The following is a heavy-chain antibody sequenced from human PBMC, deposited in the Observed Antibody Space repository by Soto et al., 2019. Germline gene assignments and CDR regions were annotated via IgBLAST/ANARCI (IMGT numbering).Heavy chain of an antibody. CDR3: ARGPGGGFVDY. CDR2: IYSGGST. V-gene: IGHV3-53*04. J-gene: IGHJ4*02. Sequence: EVRLVESGGGLVQPGGSLRLSCAASGFTVSSYYMSWVRQAPGKGLEWVSVIYSGGSTYYADSVKGRFTISRHNSKNTLYLQMNSLRAEDTAVYYCARGPGGGFVDYWGQGTLVTVSS. CDR1: GFTVSSYY. D-gene: IGHD2-15*01.